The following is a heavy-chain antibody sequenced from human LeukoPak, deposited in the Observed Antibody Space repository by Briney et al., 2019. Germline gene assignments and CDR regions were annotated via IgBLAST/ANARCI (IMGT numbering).Heavy chain of an antibody. V-gene: IGHV3-7*03. Sequence: PGGSPRLSCEVSGFTFSRHWMSWVRQAPGKGLEWVANINPGGGEKYSVDSVKGRFTISRDNAKNSVYLQMSSLRAEDTAVYYCTRDYSGNDHGIDNWGQGTLVTVSA. CDR1: GFTFSRHW. D-gene: IGHD5-12*01. CDR3: TRDYSGNDHGIDN. J-gene: IGHJ4*02. CDR2: INPGGGEK.